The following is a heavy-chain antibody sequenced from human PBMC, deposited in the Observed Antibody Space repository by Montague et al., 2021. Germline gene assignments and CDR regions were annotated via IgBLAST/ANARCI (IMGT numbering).Heavy chain of an antibody. CDR2: VSHGGRT. D-gene: IGHD1-7*01. CDR3: AVGSESAWELLHH. Sequence: SETLSLTCTVSRSLINSDYYWGWIRQPPGKGLEWMGGVSHGGRTYYNPSLKSRVTISVDTSNNHFPLKLSSVTAADTAIYYCAVGSESAWELLHHWGQGILVTVSS. CDR1: RSLINSDYY. J-gene: IGHJ1*01. V-gene: IGHV4-38-2*02.